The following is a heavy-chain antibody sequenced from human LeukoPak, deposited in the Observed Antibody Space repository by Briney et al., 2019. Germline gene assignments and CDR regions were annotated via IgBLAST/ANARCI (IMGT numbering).Heavy chain of an antibody. CDR1: GFTFSSFW. CDR3: ARDGSSFDY. Sequence: GGSLRLSCAASGFTFSSFWMCWVRHAPGKGLEWVANIKGDGSEIYYVDSVKGRFSISRDNAKNSLYLQMSSLRAEDTAVYYCARDGSSFDYWGQGALVTVSS. V-gene: IGHV3-7*01. J-gene: IGHJ4*02. CDR2: IKGDGSEI. D-gene: IGHD2-15*01.